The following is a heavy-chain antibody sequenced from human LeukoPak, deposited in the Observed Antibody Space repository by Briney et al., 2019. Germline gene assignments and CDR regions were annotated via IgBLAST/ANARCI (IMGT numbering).Heavy chain of an antibody. V-gene: IGHV3-33*01. Sequence: GGSLRLSSAASGFTFSSYAMYWVRQAPGKGLEWVTNIWYDGSNKYYADSVKGRFTISRDNSKNTLYLQMNSLRAEDTAVYYCARGLFNYDNSGLNYWGQGTRVTVSS. CDR3: ARGLFNYDNSGLNY. J-gene: IGHJ4*02. D-gene: IGHD3-22*01. CDR1: GFTFSSYA. CDR2: IWYDGSNK.